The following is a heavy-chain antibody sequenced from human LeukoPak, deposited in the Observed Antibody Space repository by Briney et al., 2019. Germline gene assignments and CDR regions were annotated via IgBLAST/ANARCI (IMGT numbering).Heavy chain of an antibody. Sequence: GGSLRLSCAASGFTFSSYGMHWVRQAPGKGLEWVGFIRYDGSNTYYADSVKGRFTISRDNSNNTLYVQMNSLRVEDTATYYCAKDKTRIGSTSGFDYWGHGTLVTVSS. D-gene: IGHD3-10*01. J-gene: IGHJ4*01. CDR3: AKDKTRIGSTSGFDY. CDR1: GFTFSSYG. CDR2: IRYDGSNT. V-gene: IGHV3-30*02.